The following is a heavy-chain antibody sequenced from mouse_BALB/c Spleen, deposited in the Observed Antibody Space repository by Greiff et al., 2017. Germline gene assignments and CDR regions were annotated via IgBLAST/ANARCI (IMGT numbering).Heavy chain of an antibody. J-gene: IGHJ2*01. D-gene: IGHD1-1*02. CDR3: ARVNYGSGDY. Sequence: EVKVEESGGGLVQPGGSLKLSCAASGFTFSSYGMSWVRQTPDKRLELVATINSNGGSTYYPDSVKGRFTISRDNAKNTLYLQMSSLKSEDTAMYYCARVNYGSGDYWGQGTTLTVSS. CDR1: GFTFSSYG. CDR2: INSNGGST. V-gene: IGHV5-6-3*01.